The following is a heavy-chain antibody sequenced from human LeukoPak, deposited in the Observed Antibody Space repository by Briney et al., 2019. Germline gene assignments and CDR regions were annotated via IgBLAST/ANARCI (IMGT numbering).Heavy chain of an antibody. Sequence: GASVKVSCKASGYTFTSYGISWVRQAPGQGLEWMGWISAYNGNTNYAQKLQGRVTMTTDTSTSTAYMELRSLRSDDTAVYYCARDVTMVREAVSPPPGYWGQGTLVTVSS. J-gene: IGHJ4*02. CDR3: ARDVTMVREAVSPPPGY. D-gene: IGHD3-10*01. V-gene: IGHV1-18*01. CDR1: GYTFTSYG. CDR2: ISAYNGNT.